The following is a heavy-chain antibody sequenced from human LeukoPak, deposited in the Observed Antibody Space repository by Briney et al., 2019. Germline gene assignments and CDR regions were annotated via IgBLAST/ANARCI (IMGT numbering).Heavy chain of an antibody. V-gene: IGHV3-11*04. D-gene: IGHD2-21*02. CDR1: GYSISSGYY. CDR3: AREGEAYCGGDCYSFDY. J-gene: IGHJ4*02. Sequence: LSLTCTVSGYSISSGYYWGWIRQPPGKGLEWVSYISSSSSTIYYADSVKGRFTISRDNAKNSLYLQMNSLRAEDTAVYYCAREGEAYCGGDCYSFDYWGQGTLVTVSS. CDR2: ISSSSSTI.